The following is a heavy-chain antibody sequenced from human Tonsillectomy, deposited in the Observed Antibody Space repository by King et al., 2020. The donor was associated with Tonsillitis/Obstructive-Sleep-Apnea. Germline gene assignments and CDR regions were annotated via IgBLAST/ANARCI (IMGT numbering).Heavy chain of an antibody. CDR3: ARSIAAAGIGYFDY. V-gene: IGHV4-59*08. D-gene: IGHD6-13*01. Sequence: QLQESGPGLVKPSETLSLTCTVSGGSISSYYWSWIRQPPGKGLEWIGYINYSGSTNYNPSLKSRVTISVDTSKNQFSLKLSSVTAADTAVYYCARSIAAAGIGYFDYWGQGTLVTVSS. CDR2: INYSGST. CDR1: GGSISSYY. J-gene: IGHJ4*02.